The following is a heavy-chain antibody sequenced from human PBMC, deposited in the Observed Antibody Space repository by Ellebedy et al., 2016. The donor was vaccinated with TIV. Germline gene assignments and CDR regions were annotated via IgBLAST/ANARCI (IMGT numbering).Heavy chain of an antibody. J-gene: IGHJ4*02. CDR3: ATSRLRLKTDY. CDR1: GGTFSSYA. CDR2: IIPILGIA. V-gene: IGHV1-69*10. D-gene: IGHD2-8*01. Sequence: ASVKVSCKASGGTFSSYAISWVRQAPGQGLEWMGGIIPILGIANYAQKFQGRVTMTRDTSTSTVYMELSSLRSEDTAVYYCATSRLRLKTDYWGQGTLVTVSS.